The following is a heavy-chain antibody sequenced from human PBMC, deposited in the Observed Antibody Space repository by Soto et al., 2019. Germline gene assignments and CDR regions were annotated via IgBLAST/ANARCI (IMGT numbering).Heavy chain of an antibody. Sequence: QVQLVESGGGVVQPGRSLRLSCAASGFIFSSYAMHWVRQAPGKGLEWVAVISYDGSNKYYADCVKGRFTISRDNSKNTLYLQMNSLRAEDTAVYYCARTGLLHGMDVWGQGTTVTVSS. CDR2: ISYDGSNK. D-gene: IGHD1-26*01. CDR1: GFIFSSYA. J-gene: IGHJ6*02. V-gene: IGHV3-30-3*01. CDR3: ARTGLLHGMDV.